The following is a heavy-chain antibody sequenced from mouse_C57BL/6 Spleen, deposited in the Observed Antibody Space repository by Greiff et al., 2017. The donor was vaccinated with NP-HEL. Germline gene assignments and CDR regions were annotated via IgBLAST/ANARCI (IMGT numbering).Heavy chain of an antibody. Sequence: EVTLVESGGGLVQPGGSMKLSCAASGFTFSNYWMNWVRQSPEKGLEWVAQIRLKSDNYATPYAESVKGRFTITRDESKSSVYLQMNNLRTEDTGSYYCTGGSSYRYYAMDYWGQGTSVTVSS. CDR2: IRLKSDNYAT. V-gene: IGHV6-3*01. CDR3: TGGSSYRYYAMDY. D-gene: IGHD1-1*01. J-gene: IGHJ4*01. CDR1: GFTFSNYW.